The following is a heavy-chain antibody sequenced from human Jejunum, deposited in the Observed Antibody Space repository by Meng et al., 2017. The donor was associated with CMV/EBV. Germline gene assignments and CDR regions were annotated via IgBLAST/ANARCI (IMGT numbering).Heavy chain of an antibody. J-gene: IGHJ4*02. D-gene: IGHD1-1*01. CDR3: ARDGSTTSTDY. Sequence: KASGSTLTDYYLHWLRQAPGQGLEWVGWINPISGGTNSAQKFQGRVTMTTDTSISTAYLELNRLTSDDTAVYYCARDGSTTSTDYWGQGTLVTVSS. CDR2: INPISGGT. V-gene: IGHV1-2*02. CDR1: GSTLTDYY.